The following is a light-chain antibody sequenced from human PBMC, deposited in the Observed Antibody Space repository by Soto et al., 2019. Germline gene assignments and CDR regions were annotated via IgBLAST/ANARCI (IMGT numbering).Light chain of an antibody. J-gene: IGLJ1*01. V-gene: IGLV2-14*01. Sequence: QSALTQPASVSGSPGQSITISCTGAGSDIGAYNYVSWYQQHPGKAPKLMIYEVSYRPSGVSNRFSGSKSGHTASLTISGLQPEDEADYYCSSFTDSSTVEVFGAAPKVTV. CDR3: SSFTDSSTVEV. CDR2: EVS. CDR1: GSDIGAYNY.